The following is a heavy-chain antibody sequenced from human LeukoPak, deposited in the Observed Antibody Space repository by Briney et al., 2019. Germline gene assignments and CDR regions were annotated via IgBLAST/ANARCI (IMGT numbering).Heavy chain of an antibody. CDR3: AKDRYSSSWYDY. D-gene: IGHD6-13*01. Sequence: QPGGSLRLSCAASGFTFSSYAMSWVRQAPGKGLEWVSAISGSGGSTYYADSVKGRFTISRDNSKNTLYLQMNSLGAEDTAVYYCAKDRYSSSWYDYWGQGTLVTVSS. J-gene: IGHJ4*02. V-gene: IGHV3-23*01. CDR1: GFTFSSYA. CDR2: ISGSGGST.